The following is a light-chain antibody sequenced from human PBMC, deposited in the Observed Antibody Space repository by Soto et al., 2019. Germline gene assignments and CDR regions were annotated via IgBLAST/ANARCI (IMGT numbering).Light chain of an antibody. CDR3: SSYTGTSTVV. Sequence: QSVLTQPASVSGSPGQSITISCTGTSSDVGGYNYVSWYQQYPGKAPKLIIFEVTNRPSGVSNRFSGSKSGSTASLTISGLQTEDEADYYCSSYTGTSTVVFGGGTKLTVL. V-gene: IGLV2-14*01. CDR2: EVT. J-gene: IGLJ2*01. CDR1: SSDVGGYNY.